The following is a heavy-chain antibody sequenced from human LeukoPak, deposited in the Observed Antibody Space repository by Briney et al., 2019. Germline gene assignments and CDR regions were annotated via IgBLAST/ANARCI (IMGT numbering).Heavy chain of an antibody. CDR3: ARSKTVAGTIDY. D-gene: IGHD6-19*01. CDR2: IYSGIST. Sequence: GGSLRLSCAASGFTVSSNYMSWVRQAQGKGLEWVSVIYSGISTYYADSVKGRFTISRDNSKNTLYLQMNSLRAEDTAVYYCARSKTVAGTIDYWGQGTLVTVSS. V-gene: IGHV3-53*01. J-gene: IGHJ4*02. CDR1: GFTVSSNY.